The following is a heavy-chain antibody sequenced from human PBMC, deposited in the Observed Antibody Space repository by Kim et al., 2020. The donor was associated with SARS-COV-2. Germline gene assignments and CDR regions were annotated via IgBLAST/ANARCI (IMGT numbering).Heavy chain of an antibody. J-gene: IGHJ4*02. CDR2: INTDNDYT. CDR3: ARDIFNWDRSGYSAFDH. V-gene: IGHV1-3*04. D-gene: IGHD3-22*01. CDR1: GYVFTKYA. Sequence: ASVKVSCKASGYVFTKYAVHWLRQAPGQRLEWMGWINTDNDYTTYSEKFHGRVTISRDASARIVYMELSSLRSEDTALYYCARDIFNWDRSGYSAFDHWGQGTLVAVSS.